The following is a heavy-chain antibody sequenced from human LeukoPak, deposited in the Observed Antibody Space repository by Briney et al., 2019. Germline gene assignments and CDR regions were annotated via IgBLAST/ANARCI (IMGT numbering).Heavy chain of an antibody. V-gene: IGHV3-48*01. J-gene: IGHJ3*02. Sequence: PGGSLRLSCAASGFTFSDYIINWVRQAPGKGLEWISYISSSGGTIYYADSVKGRFTISRDNSKNTVYLQMNSLRAEDTAVYYCARDSVVRIWGQGTMVTVSS. D-gene: IGHD2-15*01. CDR1: GFTFSDYI. CDR3: ARDSVVRI. CDR2: ISSSGGTI.